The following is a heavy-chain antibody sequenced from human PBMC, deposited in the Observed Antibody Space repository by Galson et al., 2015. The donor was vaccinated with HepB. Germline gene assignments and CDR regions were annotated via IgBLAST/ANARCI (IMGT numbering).Heavy chain of an antibody. D-gene: IGHD2/OR15-2a*01. J-gene: IGHJ4*02. Sequence: SLRLSCAASGFTFSDYSMTWFRQAPGKGLEWVSGIYAASNYMYYADSVKGRFTISRDNSRNTLYLQMNSVRVEDTAIYYCAKDRKSGDEYWDFDYWGQGTLVTVSS. CDR1: GFTFSDYS. CDR2: IYAASNYM. V-gene: IGHV3-23*01. CDR3: AKDRKSGDEYWDFDY.